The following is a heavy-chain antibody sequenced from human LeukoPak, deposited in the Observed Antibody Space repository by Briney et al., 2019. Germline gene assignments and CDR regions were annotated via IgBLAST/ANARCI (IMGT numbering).Heavy chain of an antibody. CDR1: GFTFSTYA. V-gene: IGHV3-23*01. CDR3: ARNDFGSGWLGDY. CDR2: IGGGGGGT. Sequence: PGGSLRLSCAASGFTFSTYAMSWVRQAPGKGLEWVSTIGGGGGGTYYADSVKSRFTISRDTSKNTLFLQMNSLRVEDTAVYYCARNDFGSGWLGDYWGQGTLVTVFS. J-gene: IGHJ4*02. D-gene: IGHD6-19*01.